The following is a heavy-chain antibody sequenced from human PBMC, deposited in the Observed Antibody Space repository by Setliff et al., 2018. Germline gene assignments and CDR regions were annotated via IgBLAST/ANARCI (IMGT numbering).Heavy chain of an antibody. Sequence: SETLSLTCTVSGYSISSGYYWGWIRQPPGKGLEWIGSIYHSGSTYYNPSLKSRVTISVDTSKNQFSLKLSSVTAADTAVYYCVRNRYADYWGQGTLVTVSS. J-gene: IGHJ4*02. V-gene: IGHV4-38-2*02. CDR3: VRNRYADY. CDR1: GYSISSGYY. D-gene: IGHD1-1*01. CDR2: IYHSGST.